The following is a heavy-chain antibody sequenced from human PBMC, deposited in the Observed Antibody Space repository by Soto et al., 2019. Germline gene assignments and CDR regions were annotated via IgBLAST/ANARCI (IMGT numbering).Heavy chain of an antibody. CDR3: ARQFDSDTSGYYYAY. V-gene: IGHV1-69*01. CDR1: GGTLSTNT. Sequence: QVQLVQSGAEVKKPGSSVKVSCKASGGTLSTNTISWVRQAPGQGREWMGGIMPIFGSANYAQKFQGRVTNTADEYTRTVYMELSRLRSEDTAVYYCARQFDSDTSGYYYAYWGQGTLVTVSS. J-gene: IGHJ4*02. D-gene: IGHD3-22*01. CDR2: IMPIFGSA.